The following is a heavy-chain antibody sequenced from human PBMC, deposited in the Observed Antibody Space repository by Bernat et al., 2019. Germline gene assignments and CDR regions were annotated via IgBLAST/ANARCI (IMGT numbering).Heavy chain of an antibody. J-gene: IGHJ4*02. V-gene: IGHV3-21*01. D-gene: IGHD2-21*02. CDR2: ISSYGGVNI. Sequence: QVEESGGGLVKPGGSLRLSCAASGFTFSSYNMDWVRQAPGKGLEWVSSISSYGGVNIYYADSVRGRFTISRDNAKSSLFLQMNSLRAEDSAVYYCATGGTAMQRQGLLDSWGQGTLVTVSS. CDR3: ATGGTAMQRQGLLDS. CDR1: GFTFSSYN.